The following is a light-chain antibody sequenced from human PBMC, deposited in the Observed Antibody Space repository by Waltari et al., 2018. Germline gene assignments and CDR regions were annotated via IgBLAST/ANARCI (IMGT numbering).Light chain of an antibody. Sequence: QSALTQPASVSGSPGQSITISYTGTSSDVGAYNYVSWYQQHPGKAPKLIIFDVSNRPSGVSNRFSGSKSGNTASLTISGLQAEDEADYYCSSYISSSTLELFGGGTSLTVL. CDR2: DVS. CDR1: SSDVGAYNY. V-gene: IGLV2-14*03. CDR3: SSYISSSTLEL. J-gene: IGLJ2*01.